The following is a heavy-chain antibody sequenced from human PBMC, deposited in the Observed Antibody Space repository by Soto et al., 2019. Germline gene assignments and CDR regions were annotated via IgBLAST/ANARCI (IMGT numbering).Heavy chain of an antibody. CDR3: ARERSETNYYYYYGMDV. CDR1: GGTFSSYA. Sequence: EASVKVSCKASGGTFSSYAISWVRQAPGQGLEWMGGIIPIFGTANYAQKFQGRVTITADESTSTAYMELSSLRSEDTAVYYCARERSETNYYYYYGMDVWGQGTTVTVSS. J-gene: IGHJ6*02. V-gene: IGHV1-69*13. CDR2: IIPIFGTA.